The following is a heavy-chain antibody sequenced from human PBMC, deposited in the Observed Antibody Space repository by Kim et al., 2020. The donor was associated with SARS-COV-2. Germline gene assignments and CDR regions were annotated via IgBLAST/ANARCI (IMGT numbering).Heavy chain of an antibody. Sequence: GGSLRLFCVTSRFSLSDHYIDWVRQGPGKWLEWVGRSGNKASSHTTEYAASVKDRFTISRDDSKNSLYLQMNSLKTEDTAVDYCCRGYSGGPIYAFDIWGLGAGVTGSS. D-gene: IGHD6-19*01. J-gene: IGHJ3*02. CDR1: RFSLSDHY. V-gene: IGHV3-72*01. CDR3: CRGYSGGPIYAFDI. CDR2: SGNKASSHTT.